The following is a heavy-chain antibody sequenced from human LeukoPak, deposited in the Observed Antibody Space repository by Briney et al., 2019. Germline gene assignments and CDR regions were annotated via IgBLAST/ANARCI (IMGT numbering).Heavy chain of an antibody. V-gene: IGHV3-53*01. Sequence: PGGSLRLSCAASGFTFSSCWLSWVRQAPGKGLEWVSVIYTNDNTYYADSVKGRFTISRDNSKNTLYLQMNSLRAEDTAMYYCTREFDYWGQGTQVTVSS. J-gene: IGHJ4*02. CDR2: IYTNDNT. CDR1: GFTFSSCW. CDR3: TREFDY.